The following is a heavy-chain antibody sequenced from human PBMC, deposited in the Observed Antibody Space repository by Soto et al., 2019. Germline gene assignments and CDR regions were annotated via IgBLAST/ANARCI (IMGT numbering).Heavy chain of an antibody. Sequence: QLQESGPGLVKPSQTLSLTCSVSGGSINNNDYYWSWIRQTPGKGLEWIGYVYYSGSSDYIPSLKSRLSMSKDKSKNQFHLKLNSVTAADTATYYCARMSYFYDKWYFDLWGRGTLVTVSS. CDR1: GGSINNNDYY. CDR3: ARMSYFYDKWYFDL. D-gene: IGHD3-22*01. CDR2: VYYSGSS. J-gene: IGHJ2*01. V-gene: IGHV4-30-4*01.